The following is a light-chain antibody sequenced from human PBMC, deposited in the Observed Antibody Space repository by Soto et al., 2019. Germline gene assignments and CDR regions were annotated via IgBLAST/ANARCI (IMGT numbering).Light chain of an antibody. CDR1: QSVLYNSNNKNY. CDR2: WAS. CDR3: QQYYSPWT. Sequence: DIVMTQSPDSLAVSLGERATINCKSSQSVLYNSNNKNYLAWYQQKPGQPPKLLIYWASTRESGVPDQFSGSGSGTDFPLTISSLQAEDVAVYYCQQYYSPWTFGQGTKVEIK. J-gene: IGKJ1*01. V-gene: IGKV4-1*01.